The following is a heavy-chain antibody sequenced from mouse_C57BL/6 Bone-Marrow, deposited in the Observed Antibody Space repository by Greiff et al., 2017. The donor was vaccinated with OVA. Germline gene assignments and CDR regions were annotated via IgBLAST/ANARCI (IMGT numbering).Heavy chain of an antibody. Sequence: QVHVKQSGAELARPGALVKLSCKASGYTFTSYGISWVKQRTGQGLEWIGEIYPRSGNTYYNEKFKGKATLTADKSSSTAYMELRSLTSEDSAVYFCARPTFYGQYYFDYWGQGTTLTVSS. CDR1: GYTFTSYG. D-gene: IGHD1-1*01. CDR2: IYPRSGNT. J-gene: IGHJ2*01. CDR3: ARPTFYGQYYFDY. V-gene: IGHV1-81*01.